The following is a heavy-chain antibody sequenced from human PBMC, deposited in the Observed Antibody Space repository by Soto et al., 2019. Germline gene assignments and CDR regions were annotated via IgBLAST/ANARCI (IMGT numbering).Heavy chain of an antibody. Sequence: QVQLQESGPGLVKPSQTLSLTCTVSGGSISSGAYYWSWIRQHPGKGLEWIGYIYYGGSTYYNPSLQSRVTISVDTSKNQFSLKLSSVTAADTAVYYCARGRDDSSGYGHADYWGQGTLVTVSS. V-gene: IGHV4-31*03. CDR3: ARGRDDSSGYGHADY. D-gene: IGHD3-22*01. CDR1: GGSISSGAYY. J-gene: IGHJ4*02. CDR2: IYYGGST.